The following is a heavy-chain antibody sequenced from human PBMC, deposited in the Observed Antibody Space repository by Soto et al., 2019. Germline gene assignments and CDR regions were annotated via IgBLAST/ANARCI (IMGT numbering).Heavy chain of an antibody. D-gene: IGHD5-18*01. CDR2: INAGNGNT. J-gene: IGHJ4*02. CDR3: ARDRGRVDTAMVTDYTPLY. CDR1: GYTFTSYA. Sequence: QVQLVQSGAEVKKPGASVKVSCKASGYTFTSYAMHWVRQAPGQRLEWMGWINAGNGNTTYSQKFQGRVTITRDTSASTAYMELSSLRSEDTAVYYCARDRGRVDTAMVTDYTPLYWGQGTLVTVSS. V-gene: IGHV1-3*01.